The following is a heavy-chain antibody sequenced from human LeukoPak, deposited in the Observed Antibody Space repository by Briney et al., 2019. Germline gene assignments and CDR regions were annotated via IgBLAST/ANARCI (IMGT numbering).Heavy chain of an antibody. CDR3: ARAHCSSTSCYGGGWDYYYYYMDA. CDR2: IYYSGST. J-gene: IGHJ6*03. V-gene: IGHV4-59*01. CDR1: GGSISSYY. Sequence: SETLSLTCTVSGGSISSYYWSWIRQPPGKGLEWIGYIYYSGSTNYNPSLKSRVTISVDTSKNQFSLKLSSVTAADTAVYYCARAHCSSTSCYGGGWDYYYYYMDAWGKGTTVTVSS. D-gene: IGHD2-2*01.